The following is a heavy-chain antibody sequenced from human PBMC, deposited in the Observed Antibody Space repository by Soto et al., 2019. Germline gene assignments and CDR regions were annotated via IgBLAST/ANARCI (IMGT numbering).Heavy chain of an antibody. Sequence: QVQLQESGPGLVKPSETLSLTCTVSGGSISSYYWSWIRQPPGKGLEWIGYIYYSGSTNYNPSLMRRVTISVDTSKHQCSLKLSSVTAADTAVYYCARGVSDYGDYGPYWCDPWGQGTLVTVSS. J-gene: IGHJ5*02. D-gene: IGHD4-17*01. CDR3: ARGVSDYGDYGPYWCDP. V-gene: IGHV4-59*01. CDR2: IYYSGST. CDR1: GGSISSYY.